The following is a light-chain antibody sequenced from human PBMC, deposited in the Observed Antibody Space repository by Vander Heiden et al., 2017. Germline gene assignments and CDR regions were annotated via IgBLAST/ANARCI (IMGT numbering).Light chain of an antibody. CDR1: QGVRSF. V-gene: IGKV1-8*01. CDR3: QQYYDYPWT. CDR2: AAS. Sequence: AIRMTQFPSSFSASTGDRVNITCRATQGVRSFLAWYQQKPGKAPKLLIYAASTLHSGVPSKFSGSGSGTDFTLTISCLQSEDFATYYCQQYYDYPWTFGQGTKVEGK. J-gene: IGKJ1*01.